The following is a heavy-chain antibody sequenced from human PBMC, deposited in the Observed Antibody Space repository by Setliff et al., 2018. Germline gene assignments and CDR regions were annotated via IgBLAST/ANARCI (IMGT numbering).Heavy chain of an antibody. CDR3: ARGGGAPYSLAPYYHMDV. J-gene: IGHJ6*03. CDR1: GYTFAGYY. V-gene: IGHV1-2*02. CDR2: INPNSGGT. Sequence: ASVKVSCKASGYTFAGYYIHWVRQAPGQGLEWMGWINPNSGGTKYAQKFRGRVTMTRDTAISTVYMELSRLRSDDTALYYCARGGGAPYSLAPYYHMDVWGKGTTVTVSS. D-gene: IGHD6-13*01.